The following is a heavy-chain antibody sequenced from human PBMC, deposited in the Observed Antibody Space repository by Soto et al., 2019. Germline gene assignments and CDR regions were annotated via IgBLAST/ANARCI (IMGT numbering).Heavy chain of an antibody. CDR1: GGSISSYY. Sequence: QVQLQESGPGLVKPSETLSLTCTGSGGSISSYYWSWIRQPPGKGLEWIGYIYYSGSTNYNPSLKSRVTISVDTSKNQFSLKLSSVTAADTAVYYCARLPYYDILTGAYYFDYWGQGTLVTVSS. CDR2: IYYSGST. D-gene: IGHD3-9*01. CDR3: ARLPYYDILTGAYYFDY. V-gene: IGHV4-59*08. J-gene: IGHJ4*02.